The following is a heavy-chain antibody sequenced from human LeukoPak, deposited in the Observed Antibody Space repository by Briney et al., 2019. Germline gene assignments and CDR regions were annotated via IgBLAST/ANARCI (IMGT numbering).Heavy chain of an antibody. CDR1: GFTFSSYG. D-gene: IGHD2-2*01. V-gene: IGHV3-30*02. J-gene: IGHJ4*02. CDR3: AKDLDSIVVVPAAVDY. CDR2: IWYDGSNK. Sequence: GGSLRLSCAASGFTFSSYGMHWVRQGPGKGLEWVSSIWYDGSNKEYADSVKGRFTISRDNSKSTLYLQLNSLRAEDTAAYYCAKDLDSIVVVPAAVDYWGQGTLVTVSS.